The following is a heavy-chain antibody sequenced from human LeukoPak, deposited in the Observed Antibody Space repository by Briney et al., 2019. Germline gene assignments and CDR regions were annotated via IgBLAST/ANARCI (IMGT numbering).Heavy chain of an antibody. Sequence: PSETLSLTCTVSGGSISSYYWSWVRQAPGKGLEWLSGISHSGGSTDYADSVKGRFTISRDNSKNTLNLQMNSLRDEDTAVYYCAKVAPAGTDYWGQGTLVTVSS. D-gene: IGHD6-13*01. CDR1: GGSISSYY. CDR2: ISHSGGST. V-gene: IGHV3-23*01. J-gene: IGHJ4*02. CDR3: AKVAPAGTDY.